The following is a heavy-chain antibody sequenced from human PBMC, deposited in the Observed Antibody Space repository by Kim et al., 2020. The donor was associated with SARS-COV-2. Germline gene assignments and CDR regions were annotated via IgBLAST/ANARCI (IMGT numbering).Heavy chain of an antibody. V-gene: IGHV3-30*04. J-gene: IGHJ4*02. D-gene: IGHD2-15*01. Sequence: GRSLRLSCAASGFDFSSYAMHWVRHTPGKGLQWVAVISFHGHNKYYAESVMGRFTISRDNSENSVFLQMNSLTAEDTAVYYCAREFCSGGFCYFYYFDYWGQGTLVTVSS. CDR1: GFDFSSYA. CDR2: ISFHGHNK. CDR3: AREFCSGGFCYFYYFDY.